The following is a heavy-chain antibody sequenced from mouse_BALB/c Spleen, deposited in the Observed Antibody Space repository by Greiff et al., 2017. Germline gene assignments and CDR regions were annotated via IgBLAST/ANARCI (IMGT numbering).Heavy chain of an antibody. V-gene: IGHV1-80*01. CDR3: ARINWEEFAY. Sequence: QVHVKQSGAELVRPGSSVKISCKASGYAFSSYWMNWVKQRPGQGLEWIGQIYPGDGDTNYNGKFKGKATLTADKSSSTAYMQLSSLTSEDSAVYFCARINWEEFAYWGQGTLVTVSA. D-gene: IGHD4-1*02. CDR2: IYPGDGDT. J-gene: IGHJ3*01. CDR1: GYAFSSYW.